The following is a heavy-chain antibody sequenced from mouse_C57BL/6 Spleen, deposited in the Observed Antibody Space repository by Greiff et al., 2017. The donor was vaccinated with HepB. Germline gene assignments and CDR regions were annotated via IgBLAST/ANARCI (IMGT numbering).Heavy chain of an antibody. Sequence: VHVKQSVAELVRPGASVKLSCTASGFNIKNTYMHWVKQRPEQGLEWIGRIDPANGNTKYAPKFQGKATITADTSSNTAYLQLRSLTTEDTAIYYCAGGTGMEETGYWGQGTTLTVSS. D-gene: IGHD4-1*01. J-gene: IGHJ2*01. V-gene: IGHV14-3*01. CDR1: GFNIKNTY. CDR3: AGGTGMEETGY. CDR2: IDPANGNT.